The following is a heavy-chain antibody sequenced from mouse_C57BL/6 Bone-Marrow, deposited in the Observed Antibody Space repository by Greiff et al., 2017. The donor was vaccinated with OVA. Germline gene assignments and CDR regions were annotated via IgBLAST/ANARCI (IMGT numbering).Heavy chain of an antibody. CDR1: GYTFTSYW. J-gene: IGHJ4*01. V-gene: IGHV1-55*01. D-gene: IGHD2-2*01. CDR2: IYPGSGST. CDR3: ARRGLRRFYYAMDY. Sequence: VQRVESGAELVKPGASVKMSCKASGYTFTSYWITWVKQRPGQGLEWIGDIYPGSGSTNYNEKFKSKATLTVDTSSRTAYMQLSSLTSEDSAVYYCARRGLRRFYYAMDYWGQGTSVTVSS.